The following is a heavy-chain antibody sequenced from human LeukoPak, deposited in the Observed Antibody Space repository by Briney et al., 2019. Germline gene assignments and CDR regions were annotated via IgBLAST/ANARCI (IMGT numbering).Heavy chain of an antibody. D-gene: IGHD6-13*01. V-gene: IGHV5-51*01. J-gene: IGHJ4*02. Sequence: GESLKISCKASGYSFTTYWIAWVRQMPGKGLEWMGSVYPGDSDTRYSPSFQGQVTISADKSISTAYLQWSSLKASDTAMYYCARLIAAAGYRGYFDYWGQGTLVTVSS. CDR2: VYPGDSDT. CDR3: ARLIAAAGYRGYFDY. CDR1: GYSFTTYW.